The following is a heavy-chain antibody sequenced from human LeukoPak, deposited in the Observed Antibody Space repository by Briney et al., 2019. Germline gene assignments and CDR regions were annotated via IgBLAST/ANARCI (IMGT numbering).Heavy chain of an antibody. Sequence: GAPLHISGKGSGYSFTGYWIGWLRQLPAKGLEWMGIIYPGDSDTRYSPYFPGQVNISADKSISTTYLQWRSLKASDTAMYYCATAASMTTVNAASDYWGQGALVTVSP. V-gene: IGHV5-51*01. CDR2: IYPGDSDT. CDR1: GYSFTGYW. J-gene: IGHJ4*02. CDR3: ATAASMTTVNAASDY. D-gene: IGHD4-17*01.